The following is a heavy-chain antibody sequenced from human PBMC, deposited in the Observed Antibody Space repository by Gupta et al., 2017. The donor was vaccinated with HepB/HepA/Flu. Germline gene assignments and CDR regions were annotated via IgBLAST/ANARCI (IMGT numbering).Heavy chain of an antibody. D-gene: IGHD2-2*01. V-gene: IGHV4-34*01. Sequence: QVQLQQWGAGLLKPSETLSLTCAVYGGSFSGYYWSWIRQPPGKGLEWIGEINHSGSTNYNPSLKSRVTISVDTSKNQFSLKLSSVTAADTAVYYCARRSGDRIVVVPAAGDWFDPWGQGTLVTVSS. CDR3: ARRSGDRIVVVPAAGDWFDP. CDR2: INHSGST. J-gene: IGHJ5*02. CDR1: GGSFSGYY.